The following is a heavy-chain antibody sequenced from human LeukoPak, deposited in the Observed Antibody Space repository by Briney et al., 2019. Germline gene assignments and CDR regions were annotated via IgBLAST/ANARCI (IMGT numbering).Heavy chain of an antibody. J-gene: IGHJ4*02. CDR2: ISNNGGYT. CDR3: ARALTGFIPGN. Sequence: GGSLRLSCAASGFTFSSSAMSWVRQAPGKGLEWVSAISNNGGYTYYADSVQGRFTISRDNSKSTLCLQMNSLRAEDTAVYYCARALTGFIPGNWGQGTLVTVSS. V-gene: IGHV3-23*01. CDR1: GFTFSSSA. D-gene: IGHD3-9*01.